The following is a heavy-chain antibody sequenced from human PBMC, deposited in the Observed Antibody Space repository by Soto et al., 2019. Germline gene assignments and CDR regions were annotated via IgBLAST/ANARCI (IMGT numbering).Heavy chain of an antibody. CDR1: GFSFGSHG. CDR3: ALGDSGDYAM. V-gene: IGHV3-30*03. Sequence: QVQLVESGGGVVQPGRSLRLSCEASGFSFGSHGMHWVRQVPGKGLEWVALISYDGSKKYYADSVKGRFTLSRDNSKNTLDLQMNMLRLEDKTVYYCALGDSGDYAMWCQGTLVTVSS. J-gene: IGHJ4*02. CDR2: ISYDGSKK. D-gene: IGHD5-12*01.